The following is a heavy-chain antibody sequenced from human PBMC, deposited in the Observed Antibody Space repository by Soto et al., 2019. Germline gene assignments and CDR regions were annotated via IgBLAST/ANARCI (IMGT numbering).Heavy chain of an antibody. CDR1: GGSLSSGGYY. CDR3: ARCGVSCMTNLLGVDGMGV. V-gene: IGHV4-31*01. Sequence: PSETLFLKCTVSGGSLSSGGYYWNWIRQHPGKCLEWSVYIYYAGGTYYNPSLKSVVTISSDASKNQFSLKLSSVTAADTAVYYCARCGVSCMTNLLGVDGMGVWGQGTTVTVSS. D-gene: IGHD2-15*01. CDR2: IYYAGGT. J-gene: IGHJ6*02.